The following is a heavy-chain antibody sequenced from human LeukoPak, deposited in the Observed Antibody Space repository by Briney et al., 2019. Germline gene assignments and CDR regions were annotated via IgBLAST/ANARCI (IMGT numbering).Heavy chain of an antibody. CDR1: GASISSGSNY. Sequence: SETLSLTCSVSGASISSGSNYWGWIRQPPGKTLEWIGSIYSSGSTYYNPSLKSRVTISVDTSKNQFSLKLSSVTAADTAVYYCARGIQLRHDYWGQGTLVTVSS. V-gene: IGHV4-39*07. CDR3: ARGIQLRHDY. D-gene: IGHD5-18*01. CDR2: IYSSGST. J-gene: IGHJ4*02.